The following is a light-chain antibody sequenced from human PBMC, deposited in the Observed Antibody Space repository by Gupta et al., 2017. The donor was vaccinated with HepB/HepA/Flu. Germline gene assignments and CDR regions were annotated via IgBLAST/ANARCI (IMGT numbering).Light chain of an antibody. CDR1: QSVDRA. J-gene: IGKJ3*01. CDR3: QQRVDWPLSFT. Sequence: EVVLTQSPVTLSLSPGERATLSCRASQSVDRALAWYQQKPGQVPRLLIYDASTRAPGIPARFSGSGSGTDCSLTISRLVPEDYAIYYCQQRVDWPLSFTFGHGTKLDI. CDR2: DAS. V-gene: IGKV3-11*01.